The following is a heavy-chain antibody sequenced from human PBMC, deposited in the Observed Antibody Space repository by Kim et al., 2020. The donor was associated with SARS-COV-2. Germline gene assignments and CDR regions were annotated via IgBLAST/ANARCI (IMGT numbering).Heavy chain of an antibody. V-gene: IGHV3-9*01. D-gene: IGHD6-13*01. CDR3: AKDWRAIAAAAVRFDL. CDR2: ISWNSGSI. Sequence: GGSLRLSCAASGFTFDDYAMHWVRQAPGKGLEWVSGISWNSGSIGYADSVKGRFTISRDNAKNSLYLQMNSLRAEDTALYYCAKDWRAIAAAAVRFDLWGRGTLVTVSS. CDR1: GFTFDDYA. J-gene: IGHJ2*01.